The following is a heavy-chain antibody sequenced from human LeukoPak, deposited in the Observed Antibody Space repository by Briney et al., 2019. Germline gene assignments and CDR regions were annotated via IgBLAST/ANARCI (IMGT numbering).Heavy chain of an antibody. V-gene: IGHV6-1*01. Sequence: SQTLSLTCDISRDSVSSNSAAWNWIRQSPSRSLEWLGRTYYRSKWYNDYAISVKSRMTINADTSKNQFSLQLNSVAPEDTAVYYCAKGRWALFDCWGQGTLVIVSS. CDR1: RDSVSSNSAA. CDR3: AKGRWALFDC. D-gene: IGHD3-10*01. CDR2: TYYRSKWYN. J-gene: IGHJ4*02.